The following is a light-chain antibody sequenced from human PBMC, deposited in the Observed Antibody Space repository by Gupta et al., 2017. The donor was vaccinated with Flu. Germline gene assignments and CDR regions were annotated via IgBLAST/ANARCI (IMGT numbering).Light chain of an antibody. V-gene: IGLV3-25*02. CDR1: ALSTPY. CDR3: QSADITGAARV. Sequence: YQLTQAPAMSVSPGQTATITCSGSALSTPYVYWYRQRPGQAPVLLIYKDNGRASGIPDRISGSSSGTRVTLTISGVQTEDEADYYCQSADITGAARVFGGGTKLGVL. CDR2: KDN. J-gene: IGLJ3*02.